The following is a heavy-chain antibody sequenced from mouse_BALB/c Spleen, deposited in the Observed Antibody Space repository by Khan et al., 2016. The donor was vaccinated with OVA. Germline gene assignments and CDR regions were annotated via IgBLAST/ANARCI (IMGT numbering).Heavy chain of an antibody. CDR2: VSTGGSYT. V-gene: IGHV5-6*01. D-gene: IGHD1-1*01. CDR1: GFTFSTYG. J-gene: IGHJ3*01. CDR3: ARLAYYYDSEGFAY. Sequence: EVELVESGGDLVKPGGSLKLSCAASGFTFSTYGMSWVRQTPDKRLEWVATVSTGGSYTYYPDSVKGRFIISRDYAKNTLYLQMSSLKSEDTAMFYCARLAYYYDSEGFAYWGQGTLVTVSA.